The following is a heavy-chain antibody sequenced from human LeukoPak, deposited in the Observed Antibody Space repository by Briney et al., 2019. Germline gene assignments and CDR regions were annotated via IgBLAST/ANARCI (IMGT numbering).Heavy chain of an antibody. D-gene: IGHD3-22*01. Sequence: SETLSLTCTVSGGSISSYYWSWIRQPAGKGLEWIGRRYTSGSTNYNPSLKSRVTMSVDTSKNQFSLKLSSVTAADTAVYYCATEYYYDSSGYYSLAYWGQGTLVTVSS. V-gene: IGHV4-4*07. J-gene: IGHJ4*02. CDR3: ATEYYYDSSGYYSLAY. CDR2: RYTSGST. CDR1: GGSISSYY.